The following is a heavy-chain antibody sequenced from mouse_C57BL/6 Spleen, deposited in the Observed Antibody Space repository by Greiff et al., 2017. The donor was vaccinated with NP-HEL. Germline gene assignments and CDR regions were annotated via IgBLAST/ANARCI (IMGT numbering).Heavy chain of an antibody. D-gene: IGHD1-1*01. V-gene: IGHV1-47*01. CDR2: FHPYNDDT. Sequence: QVQLQQSGAELVKPGASVKMSCKASGYTFTTYPIEWLKQNHGKSLEWIGNFHPYNDDTKYNEKFKGKATLTVEKSSSTVFLELSRVTSDDSAGYYCARGATGVASYWYFDVWGTGTTVTVSS. CDR1: GYTFTTYP. J-gene: IGHJ1*03. CDR3: ARGATGVASYWYFDV.